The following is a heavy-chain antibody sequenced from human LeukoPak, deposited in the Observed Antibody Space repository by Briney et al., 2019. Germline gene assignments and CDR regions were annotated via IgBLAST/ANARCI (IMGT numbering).Heavy chain of an antibody. CDR2: ISWNSDTI. D-gene: IGHD1-26*01. CDR3: AKDISGTYLAALDY. V-gene: IGHV3-9*01. Sequence: GRSLRLSCAASGFSFDDYAMHWVRQTPGKGLEWVSGISWNSDTIGYADSVEGRFTISRDNAKNSLYLQMNSLRGEDTALYYCAKDISGTYLAALDYWGQGTLVTVCS. CDR1: GFSFDDYA. J-gene: IGHJ4*02.